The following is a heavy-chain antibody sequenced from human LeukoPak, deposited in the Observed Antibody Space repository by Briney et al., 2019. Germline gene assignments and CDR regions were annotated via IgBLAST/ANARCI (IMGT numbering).Heavy chain of an antibody. Sequence: SETLSLTCTVSGGSISSSSYYWGWIRQPPGKGLEWIGSIYYSGSTYYNPSLKSRVTISVDTSKNQFSLKLSSVTAADTAVYYCARATPPLYYYGMDVWGQGTTVTVSS. CDR1: GGSISSSSYY. CDR3: ARATPPLYYYGMDV. V-gene: IGHV4-39*07. CDR2: IYYSGST. J-gene: IGHJ6*02.